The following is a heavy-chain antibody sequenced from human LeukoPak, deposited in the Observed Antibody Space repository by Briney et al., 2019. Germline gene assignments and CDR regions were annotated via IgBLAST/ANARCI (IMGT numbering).Heavy chain of an antibody. J-gene: IGHJ4*02. Sequence: NSSETQSLTCTVSGASMRSYYWSWIRQPPGRGLEWIGYMYNSGGTYYYNPSLKSRVTISGDTSKNQFSLKLTSVTAADTAVYYCARLGGPAAVDYWGQGALVSVSS. CDR2: MYNSGGTY. D-gene: IGHD2-2*01. V-gene: IGHV4-59*01. CDR1: GASMRSYY. CDR3: ARLGGPAAVDY.